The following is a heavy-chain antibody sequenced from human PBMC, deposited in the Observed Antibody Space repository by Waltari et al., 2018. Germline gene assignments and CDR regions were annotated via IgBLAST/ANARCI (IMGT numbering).Heavy chain of an antibody. V-gene: IGHV4-34*01. CDR2: INHSEST. CDR1: GGSFSGYY. J-gene: IGHJ6*02. Sequence: QVQLQQWGAGLLKPSETLSLTCAVYGGSFSGYYWSWIRQPPGKGLEWIGEINHSESTNYNPSLKSRVTISVDTSKNQFSLKLSSVTAADTAVYYCARDPWSIVVVPAAKSYYYYYGMDVWGQGTTVTVSS. CDR3: ARDPWSIVVVPAAKSYYYYYGMDV. D-gene: IGHD2-2*01.